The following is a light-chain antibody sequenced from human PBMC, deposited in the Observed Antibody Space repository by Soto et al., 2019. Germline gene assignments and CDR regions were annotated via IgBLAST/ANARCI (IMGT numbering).Light chain of an antibody. V-gene: IGLV1-44*01. CDR2: GND. J-gene: IGLJ2*01. Sequence: QSVLTQPPSASGTPGQRVTISCSGSSSNIGGNIVNWYQQLPGTAPKLLIFGNDQRPSWVPDRFSGSKSGTSASLAISGLQSEDEANYYCAAWGDSLNGVVFGGGTKLTAL. CDR3: AAWGDSLNGVV. CDR1: SSNIGGNI.